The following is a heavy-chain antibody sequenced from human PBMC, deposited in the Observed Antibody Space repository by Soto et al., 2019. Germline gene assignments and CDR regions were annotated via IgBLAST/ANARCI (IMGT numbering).Heavy chain of an antibody. CDR3: GRDMGATMGGFNN. J-gene: IGHJ4*02. CDR2: IKTDGSEK. V-gene: IGHV3-7*01. CDR1: GFTFSSYW. Sequence: GGSLRLSCAVSGFTFSSYWMSWVRQAPGKGLEWLANIKTDGSEKYYVDSVKGRFTISRDNARNSLYLQMNSLRAEDKTIYNSGRDMGATMGGFNNWGRGALFTV. D-gene: IGHD1-26*01.